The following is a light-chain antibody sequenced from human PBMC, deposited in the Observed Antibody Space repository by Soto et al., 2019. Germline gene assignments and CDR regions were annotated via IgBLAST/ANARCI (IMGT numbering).Light chain of an antibody. CDR2: AAS. J-gene: IGKJ4*01. Sequence: AIRMTQSPSSLSASTGDRVTITCRASQGISSYLAWYQQKPGKAPKLLIYAASTLQSGVPSRFSGSGSGTDFTLTIGCLQSEDFATYYCQQYYSYPRVFGGGTKVEIK. CDR3: QQYYSYPRV. V-gene: IGKV1-8*01. CDR1: QGISSY.